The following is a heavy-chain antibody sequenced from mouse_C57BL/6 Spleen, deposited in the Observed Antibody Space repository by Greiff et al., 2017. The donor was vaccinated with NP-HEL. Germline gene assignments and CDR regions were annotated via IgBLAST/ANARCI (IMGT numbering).Heavy chain of an antibody. CDR3: AKDYGSSYGDYAMDY. J-gene: IGHJ4*01. D-gene: IGHD1-1*01. CDR1: GYAFSSSW. Sequence: VQLQQSGPELVKPGASVKISCKASGYAFSSSWMNWVKQRPGKGLEWIGRIYPGDGDTNYNGKFKGKATLTADKSSSTAYMQISSLTSEDSAVYFCAKDYGSSYGDYAMDYWGQGTSVTVSS. CDR2: IYPGDGDT. V-gene: IGHV1-82*01.